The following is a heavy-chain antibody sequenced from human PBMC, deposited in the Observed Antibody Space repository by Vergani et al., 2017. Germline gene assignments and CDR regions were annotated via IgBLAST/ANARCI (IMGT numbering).Heavy chain of an antibody. Sequence: QVQLVESGGGVVQPGRSLRLSCAASGFTFSSYGMHWVRQAPGKGLEWVAVIWYDGSNKYYADSVKGRFTISRDNSKNTLYLQMNSLRAEDTAVYYCARDPKIVLMVYDLNDYGMDVWGQGP. D-gene: IGHD2-8*01. V-gene: IGHV3-33*01. CDR3: ARDPKIVLMVYDLNDYGMDV. CDR2: IWYDGSNK. J-gene: IGHJ6*02. CDR1: GFTFSSYG.